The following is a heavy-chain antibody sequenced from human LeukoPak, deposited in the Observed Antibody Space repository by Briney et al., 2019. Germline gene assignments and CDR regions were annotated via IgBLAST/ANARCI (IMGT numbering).Heavy chain of an antibody. D-gene: IGHD1-26*01. J-gene: IGHJ3*01. CDR2: LYNSDST. CDR3: ARDPGIDAFDV. Sequence: GGSLRLSCAASGFTVSNNYISWVRQAPGKGLEWVSVLYNSDSTYYADSVKGRFTISRDNSKNTMYLQMNSLRAEDTAIYYCARDPGIDAFDVWGQGTMVTVSP. V-gene: IGHV3-53*01. CDR1: GFTVSNNY.